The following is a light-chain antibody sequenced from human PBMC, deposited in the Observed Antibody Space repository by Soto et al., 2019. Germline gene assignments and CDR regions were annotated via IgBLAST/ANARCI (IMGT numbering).Light chain of an antibody. J-gene: IGKJ1*01. V-gene: IGKV1-39*01. CDR1: QSISSY. CDR3: QQSYSTPPWT. CDR2: AAS. Sequence: QMTQYTSSLSASVGDRVTITCRASQSISSYLNWYQQKPGKAPKLLIYAASSLQSGVPSRFSGSGSGTDFTLTISSLQPEDVATYYCQQSYSTPPWTFGQGTKVEIK.